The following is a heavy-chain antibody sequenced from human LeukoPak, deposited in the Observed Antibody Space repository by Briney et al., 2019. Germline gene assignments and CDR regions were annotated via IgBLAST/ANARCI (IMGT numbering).Heavy chain of an antibody. CDR1: GYTFTGYY. J-gene: IGHJ4*02. V-gene: IGHV1-2*02. CDR2: INPNSGGT. D-gene: IGHD1-26*01. Sequence: ALVKVSCKASGYTFTGYYMHWLRQAPGQGLEWMGWINPNSGGTNYAQKFQGRVTMTRDTSISTAYMELSRLRSDDTAVYYCARGGSGSYFTGDLGYWGQGTLVTVSS. CDR3: ARGGSGSYFTGDLGY.